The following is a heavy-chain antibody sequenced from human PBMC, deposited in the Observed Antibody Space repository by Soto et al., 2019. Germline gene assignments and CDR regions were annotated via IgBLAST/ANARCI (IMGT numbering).Heavy chain of an antibody. CDR1: GGTFSSYA. D-gene: IGHD4-17*01. J-gene: IGHJ4*02. Sequence: QVQLVQSGAEVKKPGSSVKVSCKASGGTFSSYAISWVRQAPGQGLEWMGGIIPIFGTANYAQKFQGRVTLPADQATSTAYMELGSLRSEDAAVYCYGSAGHDDGDPGKLDYWGQGTLVTVPS. V-gene: IGHV1-69*12. CDR2: IIPIFGTA. CDR3: GSAGHDDGDPGKLDY.